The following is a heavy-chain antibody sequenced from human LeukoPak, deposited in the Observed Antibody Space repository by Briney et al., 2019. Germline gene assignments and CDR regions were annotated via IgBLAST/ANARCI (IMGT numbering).Heavy chain of an antibody. CDR3: ARDRLSGSYTPLYNWFDP. Sequence: SGGSLRLSCAASGFTFSSYAMHWVRQAPGKGLEWVAVISYDGSNKYYADSVKGRFTISRDNSKNTLYLQMNSLRAEDTAVYYCARDRLSGSYTPLYNWFDPWGQGTLVTVSS. D-gene: IGHD1-26*01. V-gene: IGHV3-30-3*01. CDR1: GFTFSSYA. CDR2: ISYDGSNK. J-gene: IGHJ5*02.